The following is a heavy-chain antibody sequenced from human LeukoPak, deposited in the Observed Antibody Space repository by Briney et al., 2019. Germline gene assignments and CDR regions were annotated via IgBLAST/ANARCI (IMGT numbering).Heavy chain of an antibody. D-gene: IGHD3-10*01. J-gene: IGHJ4*02. CDR3: ARDTVVRGVGAFDS. CDR2: ISGSGGST. CDR1: GFTFSSYA. V-gene: IGHV3-23*01. Sequence: PGGSLRLSCAAPGFTFSSYAMSWVRQAPGKGLEWVTAISGSGGSTYYADSVKGRFTISRDNARDSLYLQMNSLRAEDTAVYYCARDTVVRGVGAFDSWGQGTLVTVSS.